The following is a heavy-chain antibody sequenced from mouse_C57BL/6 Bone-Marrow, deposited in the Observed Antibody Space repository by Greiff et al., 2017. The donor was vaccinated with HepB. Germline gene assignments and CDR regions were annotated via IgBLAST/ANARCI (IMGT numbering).Heavy chain of an antibody. V-gene: IGHV1-81*01. D-gene: IGHD1-1*01. CDR1: GYTFTSYG. CDR2: IYPRSGNT. CDR3: ARYQNYTVVEDYYAMDY. Sequence: QVQLQQSGAELARPGASVKLSCKASGYTFTSYGISWVKQRTGQGLEWIGEIYPRSGNTYYNEKFKGKATLTADKSSSTAYMELRSLTSEDSAVYFCARYQNYTVVEDYYAMDYWGQGTSVTVSS. J-gene: IGHJ4*01.